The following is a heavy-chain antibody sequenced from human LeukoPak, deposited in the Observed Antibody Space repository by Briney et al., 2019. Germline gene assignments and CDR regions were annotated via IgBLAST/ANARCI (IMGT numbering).Heavy chain of an antibody. CDR2: ISSSSSYI. V-gene: IGHV3-21*01. Sequence: GGSLRLSCAASGFTFSSYSMNRVRQAPGKGLEWVSSISSSSSYIYYADSVKGRFTISRDNAKNSLYLQMNSLRAEDTAVYYCASSSGTDIDFDYWGQGTLVTVSS. CDR1: GFTFSSYS. D-gene: IGHD3-10*01. CDR3: ASSSGTDIDFDY. J-gene: IGHJ4*02.